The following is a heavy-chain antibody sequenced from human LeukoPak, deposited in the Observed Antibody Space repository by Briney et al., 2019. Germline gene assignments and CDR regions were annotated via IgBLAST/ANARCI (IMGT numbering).Heavy chain of an antibody. D-gene: IGHD6-19*01. V-gene: IGHV3-23*01. CDR1: ALPFSNAW. CDR2: ISGSGGST. J-gene: IGHJ3*02. CDR3: AKGGYSSGWPAAFDI. Sequence: GGSLRLSCAASALPFSNAWMIWVRQAPGKGLEWVSAISGSGGSTYYADSVKGRFTISRDNSKNTLYLQMNSLRAEDTAVYYCAKGGYSSGWPAAFDIWGQGTMVTVSS.